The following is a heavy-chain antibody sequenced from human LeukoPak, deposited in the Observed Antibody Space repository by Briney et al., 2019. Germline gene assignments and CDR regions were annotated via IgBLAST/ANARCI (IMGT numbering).Heavy chain of an antibody. CDR2: INPNSGGT. Sequence: ASVKVSCKASGYTFSGYYMHWVRQAPGQGLEWMGWINPNSGGTNYAQKFQGRVTMTRDTSISTAYMELSRLRSDDTAVYYCARDYYGSGSYLGYWGQGTLVTVSS. D-gene: IGHD3-10*01. CDR3: ARDYYGSGSYLGY. CDR1: GYTFSGYY. J-gene: IGHJ4*02. V-gene: IGHV1-2*02.